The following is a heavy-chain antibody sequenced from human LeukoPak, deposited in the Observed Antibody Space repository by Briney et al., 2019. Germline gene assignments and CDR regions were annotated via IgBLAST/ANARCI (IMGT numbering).Heavy chain of an antibody. Sequence: NPSETLSLTCTVSGGSISTSSYFWGWIRQPPGKGLEWIGSTCYSGITYYNPSLKSRVTISVDTSKNQFSLQLTSVTAADAAVYYCAGQGMITCFNYWGQGTLVTVSS. CDR1: GGSISTSSYF. CDR3: AGQGMITCFNY. J-gene: IGHJ4*02. D-gene: IGHD3-16*01. V-gene: IGHV4-39*01. CDR2: TCYSGIT.